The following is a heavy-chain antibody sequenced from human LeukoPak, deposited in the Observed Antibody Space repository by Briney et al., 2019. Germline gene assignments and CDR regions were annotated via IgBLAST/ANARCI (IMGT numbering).Heavy chain of an antibody. CDR3: STEDKYCSGANCGKY. J-gene: IGHJ4*02. D-gene: IGHD2-15*01. CDR1: GYTFTTYY. V-gene: IGHV1-46*01. CDR2: INPSGGST. Sequence: ASVKVSCKASGYTFTTYYMHWVRQAPGQGLEWMGIINPSGGSTSYAQKFQGRVTMTRDTSTSTVYMELSSLRSDDTAVYYCSTEDKYCSGANCGKYWGQGTLVTVSS.